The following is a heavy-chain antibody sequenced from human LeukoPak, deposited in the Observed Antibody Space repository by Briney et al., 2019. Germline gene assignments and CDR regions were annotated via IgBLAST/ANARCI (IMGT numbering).Heavy chain of an antibody. CDR3: ARARYYYDSSGYYDAFDP. CDR1: GYTFTSYY. V-gene: IGHV1-46*01. D-gene: IGHD3-22*01. CDR2: INPSGGST. J-gene: IGHJ5*02. Sequence: ASVKVSCKASGYTFTSYYMHWVRQAPGQGLEWMGIINPSGGSTSYAQKFQGRVTITRDMSTSTVYMELSSLRSEDTAVYYCARARYYYDSSGYYDAFDPWGQGTLVTVSS.